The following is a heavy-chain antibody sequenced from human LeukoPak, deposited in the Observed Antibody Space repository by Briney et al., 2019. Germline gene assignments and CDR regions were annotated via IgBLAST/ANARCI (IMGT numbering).Heavy chain of an antibody. D-gene: IGHD3-22*01. J-gene: IGHJ4*02. V-gene: IGHV3-15*07. CDR3: TTDRKHYYDSSGSYYFDY. CDR1: GFTFSNAW. CDR2: IKSKTDGGTT. Sequence: GGSLRLSCAASGFTFSNAWMNWVRQAPGKGLEWVGRIKSKTDGGTTDYAAPVKGRFTISRDDSKNTLYLQMNSLKTEDTAVYYCTTDRKHYYDSSGSYYFDYWGQGTLSPSPQ.